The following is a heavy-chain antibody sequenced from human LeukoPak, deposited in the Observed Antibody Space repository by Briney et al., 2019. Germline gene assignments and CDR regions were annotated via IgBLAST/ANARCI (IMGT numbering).Heavy chain of an antibody. J-gene: IGHJ4*02. D-gene: IGHD1-26*01. V-gene: IGHV4-59*12. CDR1: GGSISSYY. CDR2: IYHSGST. Sequence: SETLSLTCTVSGGSISSYYWSWIRQPPGKGLEWIGYIYHSGSTYYNPSLKSRVTISVDRSKNQFSLKLSSVTAADTAVYYCARANSGSYPMRYYFDYWGQGTLVTVSS. CDR3: ARANSGSYPMRYYFDY.